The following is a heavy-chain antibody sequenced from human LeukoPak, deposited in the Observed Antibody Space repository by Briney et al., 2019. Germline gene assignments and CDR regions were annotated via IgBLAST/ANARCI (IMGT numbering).Heavy chain of an antibody. CDR3: ARVGSPGYCSSNSCFQDY. CDR2: IAYDGGTK. Sequence: GVSLRLPCAASGFTFGSYAMHWVRQAPGKGLGWVAVIAYDGGTKYYADSVKGRFTISRDNSKNTLYLEMNSLRAEDAAVYYCARVGSPGYCSSNSCFQDYWGQGTLVTVSS. J-gene: IGHJ4*02. CDR1: GFTFGSYA. D-gene: IGHD2-2*01. V-gene: IGHV3-30-3*01.